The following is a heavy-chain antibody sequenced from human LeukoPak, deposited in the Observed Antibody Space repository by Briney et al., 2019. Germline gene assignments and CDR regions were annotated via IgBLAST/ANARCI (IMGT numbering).Heavy chain of an antibody. Sequence: GGSLRLSCAASGFTFSSYAMGWVRQAPGKGLEWVSAISGSGGSTYYADSVKGRFTISRDNSKNTLYLQMNSLRAEDTAVYYCAKDFRIGYSAHFDYWGQGALVTVSS. CDR3: AKDFRIGYSAHFDY. D-gene: IGHD2-21*01. CDR2: ISGSGGST. CDR1: GFTFSSYA. J-gene: IGHJ4*02. V-gene: IGHV3-23*01.